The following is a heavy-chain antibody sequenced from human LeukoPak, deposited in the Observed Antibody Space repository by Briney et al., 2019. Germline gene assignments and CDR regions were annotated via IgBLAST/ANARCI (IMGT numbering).Heavy chain of an antibody. Sequence: PGGSLRLSCAASGFTFSNYWMSWVRQTPGKGLEWVANIKQDGSEKCSVDSVKGRFTISRDNAKNSLYLQMNSLRAEDTAVYYCARGSVLYDYDAFDIWGQGTLFTVSS. V-gene: IGHV3-7*01. CDR3: ARGSVLYDYDAFDI. CDR2: IKQDGSEK. J-gene: IGHJ3*02. D-gene: IGHD5-12*01. CDR1: GFTFSNYW.